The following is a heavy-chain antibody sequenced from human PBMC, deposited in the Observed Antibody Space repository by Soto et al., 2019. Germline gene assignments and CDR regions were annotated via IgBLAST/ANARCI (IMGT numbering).Heavy chain of an antibody. CDR3: AIVVAAAGTLTQYYFDY. J-gene: IGHJ4*02. CDR1: GYTFTSYA. V-gene: IGHV1-69*13. D-gene: IGHD6-13*01. CDR2: IIPNNGKT. Sequence: SVKVSCKAFGYTFTSYAISWVRQAPGQGLEWMGGIIPNNGKTNYAQKFQGRVTITADESTSTAYMELSSLRSEDTAVYYCAIVVAAAGTLTQYYFDYWGQGTLVTVSS.